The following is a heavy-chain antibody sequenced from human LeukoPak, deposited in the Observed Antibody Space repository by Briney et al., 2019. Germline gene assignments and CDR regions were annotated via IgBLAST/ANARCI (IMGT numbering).Heavy chain of an antibody. D-gene: IGHD2-21*02. CDR2: ISGSGGTA. V-gene: IGHV3-23*01. CDR1: GGSISSYY. J-gene: IGHJ3*02. Sequence: ETLSLTCTVSGGSISSYYWSWVRQAPGKGLEWVSAISGSGGTAYYADSVKGRFTISRDNSKNTLYLQMNSLRAEDAAVYYCARGRRDCDGDCYVAFDIWGQGTMVTVSS. CDR3: ARGRRDCDGDCYVAFDI.